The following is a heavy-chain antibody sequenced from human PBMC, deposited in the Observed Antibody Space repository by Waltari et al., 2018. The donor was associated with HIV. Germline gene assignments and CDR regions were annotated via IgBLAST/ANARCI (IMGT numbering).Heavy chain of an antibody. J-gene: IGHJ4*02. CDR3: AKRCCSSSTCTHVWYYFDY. CDR1: GFTFSSYA. D-gene: IGHD2-2*01. Sequence: EVQLLESGGGLVQPGGSLRLSCAASGFTFSSYAMSWVRQTPGKGLEWVSTISGSGGRTYYAGSLEGRFTISRDNSKDKLLLQMNSLSAEDTAVYYCAKRCCSSSTCTHVWYYFDYGGQGALVTVPS. CDR2: ISGSGGRT. V-gene: IGHV3-23*01.